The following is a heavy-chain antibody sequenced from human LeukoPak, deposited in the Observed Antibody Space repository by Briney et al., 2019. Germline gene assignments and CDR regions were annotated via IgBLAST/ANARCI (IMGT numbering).Heavy chain of an antibody. CDR1: GGSISSHY. CDR3: ARLDSGSSPP. J-gene: IGHJ5*02. D-gene: IGHD1-26*01. CDR2: IYYSGST. V-gene: IGHV4-59*11. Sequence: SETLSLTCTVSGGSISSHYWSWIRQPPGKGLEWIGYIYYSGSTNYNPSLKSRVTISVDTSKNQFSLKLSSVTAADTAVYYCARLDSGSSPPWGQGTLVTVSS.